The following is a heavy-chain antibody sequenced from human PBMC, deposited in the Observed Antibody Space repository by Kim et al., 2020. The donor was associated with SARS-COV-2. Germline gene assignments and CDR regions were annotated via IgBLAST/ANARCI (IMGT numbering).Heavy chain of an antibody. Sequence: GGSLRLSCVGSGFAFSTSWMTWVRQVPGKGLEWVANIKEDGRDTYYVDSVKGRFTISRDNAKSSVYLQMNSLRAEDTAVYYCARDPYDSSGDGAFDYWGQGTLVTVAS. J-gene: IGHJ4*02. CDR3: ARDPYDSSGDGAFDY. D-gene: IGHD3-22*01. V-gene: IGHV3-7*01. CDR2: IKEDGRDT. CDR1: GFAFSTSW.